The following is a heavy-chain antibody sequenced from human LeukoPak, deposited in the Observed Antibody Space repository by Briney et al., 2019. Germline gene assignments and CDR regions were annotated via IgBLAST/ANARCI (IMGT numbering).Heavy chain of an antibody. CDR3: ARGSNVLDY. J-gene: IGHJ4*02. CDR1: GFTFGSNW. Sequence: GGSLRLSCAASGFTFGSNWMSWVRQAAGKGLEWVANINPDGSTKLYVGSGKGRFTISRDNAKNTLFLQMNGLRAEDTAVYYCARGSNVLDYWGQGTLVTVSS. V-gene: IGHV3-7*01. CDR2: INPDGSTK.